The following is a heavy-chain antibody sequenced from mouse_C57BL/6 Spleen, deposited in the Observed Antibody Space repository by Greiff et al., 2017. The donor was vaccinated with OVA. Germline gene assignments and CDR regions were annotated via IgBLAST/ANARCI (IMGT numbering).Heavy chain of an antibody. J-gene: IGHJ4*01. D-gene: IGHD1-1*01. CDR2: INHNNGGT. CDR1: GYTFTDYN. Sequence: EVQLQQSGPELVKPGASVKIPCKASGYTFTDYNMDWVKQSHGKSLEWIGDINHNNGGTIYNQKFKGKATLTVDKSSSTAYMELRSLTSEDTAVYYCARFLYYYGSSYVPYYAMDYWGQGTSVTVSS. CDR3: ARFLYYYGSSYVPYYAMDY. V-gene: IGHV1-18*01.